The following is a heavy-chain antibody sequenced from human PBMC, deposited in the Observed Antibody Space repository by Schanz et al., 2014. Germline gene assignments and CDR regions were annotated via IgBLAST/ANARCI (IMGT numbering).Heavy chain of an antibody. J-gene: IGHJ4*02. V-gene: IGHV1-18*01. CDR1: GGTFSSYA. D-gene: IGHD5-12*01. CDR2: INGYNGHT. Sequence: QLQLVQSGAEVKKPGSPVKVSCKSSGGTFSSYAISWVRQAPGQGLEWMGWINGYNGHTLYAQKFQGRVTMTTDTSTSTSYMELTSLRFDDTAVYYCARDFSAYVGNYFDYWGQGTLVNVSS. CDR3: ARDFSAYVGNYFDY.